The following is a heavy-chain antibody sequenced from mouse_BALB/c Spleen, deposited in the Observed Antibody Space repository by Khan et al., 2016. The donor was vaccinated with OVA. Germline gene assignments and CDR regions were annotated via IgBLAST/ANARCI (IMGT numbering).Heavy chain of an antibody. CDR2: INSDGYYT. D-gene: IGHD4-1*01. J-gene: IGHJ3*01. V-gene: IGHV5-6*01. CDR1: GFSFSDYG. Sequence: EVQLQESGRDLVRPGGSLKLSCTASGFSFSDYGMSWVRQSPDKRLEWVATINSDGYYTYYPDSLKRRIIIYRDNAKNTLYRQMSSLKSDDTARYYCASHLSGSFAYWGQGTLVTVSA. CDR3: ASHLSGSFAY.